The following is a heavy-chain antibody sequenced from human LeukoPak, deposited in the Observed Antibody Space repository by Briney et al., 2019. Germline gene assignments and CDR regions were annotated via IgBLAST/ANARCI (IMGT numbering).Heavy chain of an antibody. Sequence: PSETLSLTCTVSGYSISSGYYWGWIRQPPGKGLEWIGSIYHSGSTYYNPSLKSRVTISVDTSKNQFSLKLSSVTAADTAVYYCARQSGPRYQLLYLDYWGQGTLVTVSS. J-gene: IGHJ4*02. CDR3: ARQSGPRYQLLYLDY. D-gene: IGHD2-2*01. CDR1: GYSISSGYY. CDR2: IYHSGST. V-gene: IGHV4-38-2*02.